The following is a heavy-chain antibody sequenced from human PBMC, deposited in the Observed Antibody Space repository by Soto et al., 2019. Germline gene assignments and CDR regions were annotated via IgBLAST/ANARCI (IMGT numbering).Heavy chain of an antibody. Sequence: GGSLRLSCAASGFTFSNAWMSWVRQAPGKGLEWVGRIKSKTDGGTTDYDAPVKGRFTISRDDSKNTLYLQMNSLKTEDTAVYYCTTDRGSSSPHYYYYMDVWGKGTTVTVSS. CDR1: GFTFSNAW. J-gene: IGHJ6*03. D-gene: IGHD6-6*01. CDR3: TTDRGSSSPHYYYYMDV. CDR2: IKSKTDGGTT. V-gene: IGHV3-15*01.